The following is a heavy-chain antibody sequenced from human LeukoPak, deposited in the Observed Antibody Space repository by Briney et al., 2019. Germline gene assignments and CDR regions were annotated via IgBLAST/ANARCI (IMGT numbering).Heavy chain of an antibody. CDR3: ARDYDILTGSNYGMDV. D-gene: IGHD3-9*01. CDR2: ISAYNGNT. J-gene: IGHJ6*02. V-gene: IGHV1-18*01. CDR1: GYTFTSYG. Sequence: ASVKVSCKASGYTFTSYGVSWVRQAPGQGLEWMGWISAYNGNTNYAQKLQGRVTMTTDTSTSTAYMELRSLRSDDTAVYYCARDYDILTGSNYGMDVWGQGTTDTVSS.